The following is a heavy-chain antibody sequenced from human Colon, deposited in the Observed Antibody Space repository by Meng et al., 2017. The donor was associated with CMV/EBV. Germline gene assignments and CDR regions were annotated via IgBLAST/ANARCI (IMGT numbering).Heavy chain of an antibody. D-gene: IGHD3-10*01. CDR1: GFTFLDYA. J-gene: IGHJ6*02. CDR2: FYGNGARK. V-gene: IGHV3-9*01. CDR3: VRDVRPGGADV. Sequence: SGAASGFTFLDYATHWIRQVPGKGLEWVSGFYGNGARKDYADSVKGRFTISRDNAKDSLYLQMNGLRAEDTGVYYCVRDVRPGGADVWGQGTTVTVSS.